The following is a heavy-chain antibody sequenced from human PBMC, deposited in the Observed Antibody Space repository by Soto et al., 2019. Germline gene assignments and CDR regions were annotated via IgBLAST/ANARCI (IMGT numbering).Heavy chain of an antibody. V-gene: IGHV4-34*01. CDR3: ARASMTTVTTDY. Sequence: SETLSLTCAVYGGSFSGYYWSWIRQPPGKGLEWIGEINHSGSTNYNPSLKSRVTISVDTSKDQFSLKLSSVTAADTAVYYCARASMTTVTTDYWGQGTLVTVSS. J-gene: IGHJ4*02. CDR1: GGSFSGYY. CDR2: INHSGST. D-gene: IGHD4-4*01.